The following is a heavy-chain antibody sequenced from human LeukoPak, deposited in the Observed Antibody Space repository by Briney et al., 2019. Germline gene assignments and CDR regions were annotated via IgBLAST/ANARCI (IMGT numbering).Heavy chain of an antibody. CDR2: INPDSGDT. V-gene: IGHV1-2*02. D-gene: IGHD2-8*01. CDR1: GYTFTGYY. CDR3: AIMGDTFDI. Sequence: ASVKVSCKASGYTFTGYYMHWVRQAPGQGLEWMGSINPDSGDTNYAQSLQGRVTMTRDTSINTAYLDLSRLRSEDTAVYYCAIMGDTFDIWGQGTKVTVSS. J-gene: IGHJ3*02.